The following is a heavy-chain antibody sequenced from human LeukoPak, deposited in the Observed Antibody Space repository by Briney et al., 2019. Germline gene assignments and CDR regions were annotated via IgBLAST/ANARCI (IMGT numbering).Heavy chain of an antibody. J-gene: IGHJ3*02. Sequence: ASVKVSCKASGYTFTSYDINWVRQATGQGLEWMGWMNPNSGNTGYAQKFQGRVTITRNTSISTAYMELSSLRSEDTAVYYCARGLTVLDAFDIWGQGTMVTVSS. CDR2: MNPNSGNT. D-gene: IGHD7-27*01. CDR3: ARGLTVLDAFDI. CDR1: GYTFTSYD. V-gene: IGHV1-8*03.